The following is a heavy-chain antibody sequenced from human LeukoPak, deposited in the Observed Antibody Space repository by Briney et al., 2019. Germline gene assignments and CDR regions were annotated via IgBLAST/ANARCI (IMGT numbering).Heavy chain of an antibody. V-gene: IGHV3-23*01. CDR1: GFTFSSYA. CDR3: AKDGSSSWYGGDDY. J-gene: IGHJ4*02. CDR2: ISGSGGST. D-gene: IGHD6-13*01. Sequence: GGSLRLSCAASGFTFSSYAMSWVRQAPGKGLDWVSAISGSGGSTYYADSVKGRFTISRDNSKNTLYLPMNSLRAEETAVYSCAKDGSSSWYGGDDYWGQGTLVAVSS.